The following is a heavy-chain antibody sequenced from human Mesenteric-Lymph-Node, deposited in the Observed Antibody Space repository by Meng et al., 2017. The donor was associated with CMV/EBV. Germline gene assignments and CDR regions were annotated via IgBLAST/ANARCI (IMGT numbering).Heavy chain of an antibody. D-gene: IGHD6-25*01. CDR2: IFHNGNT. Sequence: SETLSLTCSVSGYSISRGYYWGWIRQSPGKGLEWIGTIFHNGNTHYNPSLKSRITISVQTSKNQFSLKLSSVTATDTVVYYCARVSGPWGGAFDIWGQGTMVTVSS. V-gene: IGHV4-38-2*02. CDR3: ARVSGPWGGAFDI. J-gene: IGHJ3*02. CDR1: GYSISRGYY.